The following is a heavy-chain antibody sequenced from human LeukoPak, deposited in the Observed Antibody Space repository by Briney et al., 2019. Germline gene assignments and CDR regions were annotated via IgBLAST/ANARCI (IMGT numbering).Heavy chain of an antibody. CDR2: INAGNGNT. Sequence: GALVKVSCKASGYTFTSYAMHWVRQAPGQRLEWMGWINAGNGNTKYSQKFQGRVTITRDTSASTAYMELSSLRSEDTAVYYCARTGDTAMTLGVYWGQGTLVTVSS. CDR1: GYTFTSYA. D-gene: IGHD5-18*01. V-gene: IGHV1-3*01. CDR3: ARTGDTAMTLGVY. J-gene: IGHJ4*02.